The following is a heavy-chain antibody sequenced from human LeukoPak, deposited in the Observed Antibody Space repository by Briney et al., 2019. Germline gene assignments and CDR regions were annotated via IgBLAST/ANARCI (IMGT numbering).Heavy chain of an antibody. CDR3: ARDPAYGGYEGSFDY. CDR1: GGSFSGYY. Sequence: SETLSLTCAVYGGSFSGYYWSWIRQPPGKGLEWIGEINHSGSTNYNPSLKSRVTISLGTSKNQFSLKLTSVTAADTAVYYCARDPAYGGYEGSFDYWGQGVLVTVSS. J-gene: IGHJ4*02. CDR2: INHSGST. V-gene: IGHV4-34*01. D-gene: IGHD5-12*01.